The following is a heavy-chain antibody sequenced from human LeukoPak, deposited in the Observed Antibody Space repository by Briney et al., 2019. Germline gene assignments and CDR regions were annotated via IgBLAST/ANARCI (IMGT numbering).Heavy chain of an antibody. V-gene: IGHV1-8*01. CDR3: ARSITMVRGVIDY. D-gene: IGHD3-10*01. J-gene: IGHJ4*02. CDR2: MNPNSGNT. CDR1: GYTFTIYD. Sequence: ASVKVSCKASGYTFTIYDINWVRQATGQGLEWMGWMNPNSGNTGYAQKFQGRVTMTRNTSISTAYMELSSLRSEDTAVYYCARSITMVRGVIDYWGQGTLVTVSS.